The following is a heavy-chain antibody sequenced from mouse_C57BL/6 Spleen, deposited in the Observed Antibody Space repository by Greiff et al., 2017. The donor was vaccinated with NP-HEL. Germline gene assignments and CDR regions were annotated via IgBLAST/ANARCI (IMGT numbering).Heavy chain of an antibody. V-gene: IGHV1-15*01. CDR1: GYTFTDYE. CDR2: IDPETGGT. CDR3: TLGGWYYIFFAY. D-gene: IGHD1-1*02. J-gene: IGHJ3*01. Sequence: QVQLKQSGAELVRPGASVTLSCKASGYTFTDYEMHWVKQTPVHGLEWIGAIDPETGGTAYNQKFKGKAILTADKSSSTAYMELRSLTSEDSAVYYCTLGGWYYIFFAYWGQGTLVTVSA.